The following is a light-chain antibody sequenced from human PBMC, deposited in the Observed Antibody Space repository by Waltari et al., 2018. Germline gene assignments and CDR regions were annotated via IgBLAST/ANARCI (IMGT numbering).Light chain of an antibody. V-gene: IGKV3-11*01. Sequence: ELSLAQSPATLSLSPRERSTLSCRVSQTVSSYLAWYQQKPGQAPRLLIYDASNRATGIPARFRCSGSGTDFTLTISSLEPEDFAVYYCQQRSNWPPYTFGQGTKLEIK. CDR3: QQRSNWPPYT. CDR1: QTVSSY. J-gene: IGKJ2*01. CDR2: DAS.